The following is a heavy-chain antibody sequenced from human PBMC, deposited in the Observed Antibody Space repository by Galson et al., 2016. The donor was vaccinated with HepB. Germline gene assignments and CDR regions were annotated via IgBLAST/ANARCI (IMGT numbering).Heavy chain of an antibody. CDR2: LYSDGTT. J-gene: IGHJ4*02. D-gene: IGHD6-13*01. CDR1: GFTVRTNY. V-gene: IGHV3-66*01. Sequence: SLRLSCAASGFTVRTNYMSWVRQAPGKGLEWVSVLYSDGTTFYADSVKGRFTISRDNSKNMLFLQMNSLRAEDTALYYCVLLGSGYSSSWYLEYWGQGTLVTVSS. CDR3: VLLGSGYSSSWYLEY.